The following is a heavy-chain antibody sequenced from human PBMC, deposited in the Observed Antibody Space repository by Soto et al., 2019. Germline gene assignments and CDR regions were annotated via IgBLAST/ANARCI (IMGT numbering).Heavy chain of an antibody. D-gene: IGHD3-10*01. V-gene: IGHV1-69*01. CDR1: GGIFSTYA. CDR3: ARDRDDYGSGNYYNRIDF. Sequence: QVQLVQSGAEVKKPGSSVKVSCKASGGIFSTYAISWLRQAPGQGLEWMGGIIPIFGTPNYAQRFQGRVTITADESTSTADMELSRLRYEDTADYYCARDRDDYGSGNYYNRIDFWGQGTLVTVSS. J-gene: IGHJ4*02. CDR2: IIPIFGTP.